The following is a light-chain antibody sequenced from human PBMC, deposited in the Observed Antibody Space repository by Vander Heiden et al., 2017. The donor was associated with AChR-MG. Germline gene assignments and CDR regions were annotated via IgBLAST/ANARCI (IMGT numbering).Light chain of an antibody. J-gene: IGLJ3*02. Sequence: QSVLTQPPSASGTPGQRVTISCSGSSSNIGSDTVKWYQQLPGTAPNLLIYDDYQRPSGVPDRFSGSKSGTSASLAISGLQSEDEADYYCATWDDSLNGWVFGGGTKLTVL. CDR2: DDY. CDR3: ATWDDSLNGWV. V-gene: IGLV1-44*01. CDR1: SSNIGSDT.